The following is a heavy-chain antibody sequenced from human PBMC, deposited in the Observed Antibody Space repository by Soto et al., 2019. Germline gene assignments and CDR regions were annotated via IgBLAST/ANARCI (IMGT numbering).Heavy chain of an antibody. D-gene: IGHD5-12*01. CDR3: ARDSPIGSTFSGYDAIDS. Sequence: QVQLVQSGAEVKKPGSSVKVSCKASGGTFSTSTFTWVRQAPGQGLEWMGSTIPLLNVADYAQDFQGRLTITAEKSTNTTYMELTSLTSKDTAVYFCARDSPIGSTFSGYDAIDSWGQGTLVTVSS. V-gene: IGHV1-69*08. CDR2: TIPLLNVA. CDR1: GGTFSTST. J-gene: IGHJ4*02.